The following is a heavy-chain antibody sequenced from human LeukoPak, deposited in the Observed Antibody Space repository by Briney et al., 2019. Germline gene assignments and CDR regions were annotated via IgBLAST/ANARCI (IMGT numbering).Heavy chain of an antibody. Sequence: VSYISSSGSTISYGDSMKGKFTISRDNANNSLYLQMNSLRAEDTAVYYCARSFFTRVRGGIGPRWYYFMDVWGRGTTVTVSS. D-gene: IGHD3-10*01. J-gene: IGHJ6*02. CDR3: ARSFFTRVRGGIGPRWYYFMDV. CDR2: ISSSGSTI. V-gene: IGHV3-11*01.